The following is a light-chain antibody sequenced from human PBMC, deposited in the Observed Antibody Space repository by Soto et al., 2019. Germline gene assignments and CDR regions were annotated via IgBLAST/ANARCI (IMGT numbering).Light chain of an antibody. CDR2: KAS. J-gene: IGKJ1*01. CDR1: QDIGNF. V-gene: IGKV1-5*03. Sequence: DIQMTQSPSSLSAFVGDRVTITCRASQDIGNFLAWYQQKPGKAPKLLIYKASSLESGVPSRFSGSGSGTEFTLTIRSLQPDDFATYCCQHYGGMWTFGQGTKVDI. CDR3: QHYGGMWT.